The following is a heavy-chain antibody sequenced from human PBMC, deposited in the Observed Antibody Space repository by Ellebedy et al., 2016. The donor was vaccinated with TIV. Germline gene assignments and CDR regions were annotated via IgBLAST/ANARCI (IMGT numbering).Heavy chain of an antibody. CDR2: IYSGGTT. Sequence: GESLKISCEASGFTVSSNYISWVRQAPGKGLEWVSIIYSGGTTSYADSVKGRFTVSRDNSRNTVYLQMNSLTAEDTAVYYCARAPTVTTNYDCWGQGTLVTVSS. D-gene: IGHD4-17*01. CDR3: ARAPTVTTNYDC. V-gene: IGHV3-53*01. J-gene: IGHJ4*02. CDR1: GFTVSSNY.